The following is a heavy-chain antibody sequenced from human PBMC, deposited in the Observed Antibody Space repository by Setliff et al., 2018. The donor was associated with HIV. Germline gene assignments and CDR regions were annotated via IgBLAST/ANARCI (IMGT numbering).Heavy chain of an antibody. Sequence: SETLSLTCTVSGGSITTTNYYWGWARQSPGKGLEWIGVIYYRGSAYYNLSLQSRVTLSVDTSKKQFFLKLSSVTAADTAVYYCVRRADWFDLWGQGTLVTVSS. CDR1: GGSITTTNYY. CDR3: VRRADWFDL. V-gene: IGHV4-39*07. J-gene: IGHJ5*02. CDR2: IYYRGSA.